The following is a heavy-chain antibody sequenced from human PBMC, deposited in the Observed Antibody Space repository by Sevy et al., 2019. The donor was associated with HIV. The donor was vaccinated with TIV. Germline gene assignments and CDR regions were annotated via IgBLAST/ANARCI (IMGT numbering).Heavy chain of an antibody. D-gene: IGHD2-2*01. Sequence: ASVKVSCKASGYTFTSYGISWVRQAPGQGLEWMGWISAYNGNTNYAQKLQGRVTMTTDTSTSTAYMELRSLRSDDTAVYYCARDPQDYCSSTSCYDSPNSFDPWGQRTLVTVSS. CDR3: ARDPQDYCSSTSCYDSPNSFDP. V-gene: IGHV1-18*01. CDR2: ISAYNGNT. J-gene: IGHJ5*02. CDR1: GYTFTSYG.